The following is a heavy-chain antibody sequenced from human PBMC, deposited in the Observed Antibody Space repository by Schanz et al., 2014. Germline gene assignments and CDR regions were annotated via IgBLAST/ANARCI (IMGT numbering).Heavy chain of an antibody. CDR1: GFTFSSYA. CDR3: AKTPREYCNYDNCPNWFDS. D-gene: IGHD2-15*01. V-gene: IGHV3-23*04. J-gene: IGHJ5*01. CDR2: ISGSGGST. Sequence: VQLVESGGGVVQPGGSLRLSCAASGFTFSSYAMSWVRQAPGKGLEWVSAISGSGGSTYYADSVKGRFTISRDNSKNTLYLQMNSLRAEDTAVYYCAKTPREYCNYDNCPNWFDSWGQGTLVNVSS.